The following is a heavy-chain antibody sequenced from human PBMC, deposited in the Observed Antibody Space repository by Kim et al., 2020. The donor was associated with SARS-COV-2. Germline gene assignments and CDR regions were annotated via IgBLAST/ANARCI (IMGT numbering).Heavy chain of an antibody. CDR1: GFTINTYG. CDR2: ISYDGSHK. Sequence: GGSLRLSCAASGFTINTYGMHWVRQAPGKGLEWVAVISYDGSHKYYEDSVKGRFTISRDNSKNTLYLQMNSLRIEDTAVYYCAKSFSGSYFGYDYWGRGTLVTVS. D-gene: IGHD1-26*01. CDR3: AKSFSGSYFGYDY. V-gene: IGHV3-30*18. J-gene: IGHJ4*02.